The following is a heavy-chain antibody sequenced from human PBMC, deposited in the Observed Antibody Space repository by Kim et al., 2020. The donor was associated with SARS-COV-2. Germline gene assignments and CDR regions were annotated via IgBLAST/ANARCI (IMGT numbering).Heavy chain of an antibody. V-gene: IGHV3-30*18. D-gene: IGHD6-13*01. CDR3: AKDWAAAGTPYFDY. J-gene: IGHJ4*02. CDR1: GFTFSSYG. CDR2: ISYDGSNK. Sequence: GGSLRLSCAASGFTFSSYGMHWVRQAPGKGLEWVAVISYDGSNKYYADSVKDRFTISRDNSKNTLYLQMNSLRAEDTAVYYCAKDWAAAGTPYFDYWGQGTLVTVSS.